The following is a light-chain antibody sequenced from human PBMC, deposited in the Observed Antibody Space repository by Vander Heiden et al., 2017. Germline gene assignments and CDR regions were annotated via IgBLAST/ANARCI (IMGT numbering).Light chain of an antibody. CDR2: DAS. V-gene: IGKV1-5*01. CDR1: QSITTW. CDR3: QQYSIDSPT. Sequence: DIQMTQSLSTLSASVGDRVTITCRASQSITTWLAWYQQKPGKAPKLLIYDASNLQSGVPSRFSGSGSGTDFSLTISSLQPDDFATYYCQQYSIDSPTFGQGTKVEI. J-gene: IGKJ1*01.